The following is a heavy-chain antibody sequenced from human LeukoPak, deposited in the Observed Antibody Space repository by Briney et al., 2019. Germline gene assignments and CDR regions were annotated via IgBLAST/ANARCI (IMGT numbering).Heavy chain of an antibody. CDR2: INPSGGST. J-gene: IGHJ3*02. V-gene: IGHV1-46*01. CDR1: GYTFTSYY. CDR3: ARVSYSSGWTDAFDI. Sequence: ASVKVSCKASGYTFTSYYMHWVRQAPGQGLEWMGIINPSGGSTSYAQKFQGRVTMTRDTSTSTVYMELRSLRSDDTAVYYCARVSYSSGWTDAFDIWGQGTMVTVSS. D-gene: IGHD6-19*01.